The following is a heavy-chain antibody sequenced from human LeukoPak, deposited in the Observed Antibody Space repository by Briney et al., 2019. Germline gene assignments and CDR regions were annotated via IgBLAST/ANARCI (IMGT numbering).Heavy chain of an antibody. CDR3: ARDSSSYYYFDY. J-gene: IGHJ4*02. D-gene: IGHD6-13*01. CDR2: IYYSGST. CDR1: GGSISSYY. V-gene: IGHV4-59*01. Sequence: TCTVSGGSISSYYWSWIRQPPGKGLEWIGYIYYSGSTNYNPSLKSRVTISVDTSKNQFSLKLSSVTAADTAVYYCARDSSSYYYFDYWGQGTLVTVSS.